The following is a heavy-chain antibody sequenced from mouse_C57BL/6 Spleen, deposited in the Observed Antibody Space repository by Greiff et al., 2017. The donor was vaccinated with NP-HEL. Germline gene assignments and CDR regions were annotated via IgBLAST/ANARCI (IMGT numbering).Heavy chain of an antibody. D-gene: IGHD1-1*01. CDR1: GFTFSDYG. CDR3: ARRGTTVVASYYYAMDY. CDR2: ISSGSSTI. V-gene: IGHV5-17*01. Sequence: EVKLVESGGGLVKPGGSLKLSCAASGFTFSDYGMHWVRQAPEQGLEWVAYISSGSSTIYYADTVKGRFTISRDNAKNTLFLQMTSLRSEDTAMYYCARRGTTVVASYYYAMDYWGQGPSVTVSS. J-gene: IGHJ4*01.